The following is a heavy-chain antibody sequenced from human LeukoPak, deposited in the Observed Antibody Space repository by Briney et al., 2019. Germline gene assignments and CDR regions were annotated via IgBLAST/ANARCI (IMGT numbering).Heavy chain of an antibody. CDR2: ISSSGSAI. Sequence: GGSLRLSCAASGFTFSSYEMNWVRQAPGRGLEWVSYISSSGSAIYYADSVKGRFTISRDNAKNSLYLQMKSLRAEDTAVYYCARANYYDITSFDFWGQGALVTVSS. D-gene: IGHD3-22*01. V-gene: IGHV3-48*03. J-gene: IGHJ4*02. CDR3: ARANYYDITSFDF. CDR1: GFTFSSYE.